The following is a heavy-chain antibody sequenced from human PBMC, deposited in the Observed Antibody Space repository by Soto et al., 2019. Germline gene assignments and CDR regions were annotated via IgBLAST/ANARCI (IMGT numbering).Heavy chain of an antibody. Sequence: SETLSLTCPVSGCSISSGDYYWSWIRQPPGKGLEWIGYIYYSGSTFYNPSLKNRVTISLDTSKIQFSLKLSSVTAADTAVYYCVREGGDKWFEPWGQGNLVTVSS. CDR2: IYYSGST. D-gene: IGHD3-16*01. CDR3: VREGGDKWFEP. CDR1: GCSISSGDYY. V-gene: IGHV4-30-4*01. J-gene: IGHJ5*02.